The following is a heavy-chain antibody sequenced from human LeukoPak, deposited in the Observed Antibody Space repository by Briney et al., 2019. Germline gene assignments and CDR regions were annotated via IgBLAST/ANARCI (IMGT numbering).Heavy chain of an antibody. CDR2: ISGSGGST. CDR1: GFTFSSYA. CDR3: AKDGRFYGDYVGYFDY. V-gene: IGHV3-23*01. Sequence: GGSLRLSCAASGFTFSSYAMSWVRQAPGKGLEWVSAISGSGGSTYYADSVKGRFTISRDNSKNTLYLQMNSLRAEDTAVYYCAKDGRFYGDYVGYFDYWGQGTLVTVSS. D-gene: IGHD4-17*01. J-gene: IGHJ4*02.